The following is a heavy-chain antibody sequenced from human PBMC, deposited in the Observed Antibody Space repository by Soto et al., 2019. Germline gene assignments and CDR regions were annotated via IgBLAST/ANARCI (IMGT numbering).Heavy chain of an antibody. CDR1: GFTFSSYE. CDR3: ALPYYYDTVDV. D-gene: IGHD3-22*01. J-gene: IGHJ6*02. Sequence: PGGSLRLSCAASGFTFSSYEMNWVRQAPGKGLEWVSYISSSGSTIYYADSVKGRFTISRDNAKNSLYLQMNSLRAEDTAVYYCALPYYYDTVDVWGQGTTVTVYS. CDR2: ISSSGSTI. V-gene: IGHV3-48*03.